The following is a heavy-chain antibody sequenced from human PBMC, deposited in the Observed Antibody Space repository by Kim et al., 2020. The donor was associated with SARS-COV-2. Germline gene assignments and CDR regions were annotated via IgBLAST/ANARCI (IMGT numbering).Heavy chain of an antibody. CDR3: ARGYKYALDY. Sequence: SQTLSLTCAISGDRISSSSVAWYWIRQSPSRGLEWLGRASYRSNWDYDYAVSVKSRINVNPDTSQNHFSLQLNSVTPEDTAVYYCARGYKYALDYWGQGTLVSVSS. CDR2: ASYRSNWDY. V-gene: IGHV6-1*01. J-gene: IGHJ4*02. CDR1: GDRISSSSVA. D-gene: IGHD2-8*01.